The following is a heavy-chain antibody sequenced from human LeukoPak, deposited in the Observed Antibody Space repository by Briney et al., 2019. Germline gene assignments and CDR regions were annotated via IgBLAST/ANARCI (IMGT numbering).Heavy chain of an antibody. J-gene: IGHJ4*02. D-gene: IGHD7-27*01. V-gene: IGHV4-39*01. Sequence: SETLSLTCTVSGGTISSSSYYWGWIRQPPGKGLEWIGSIYYSGSTYYNPSLKSRVTISVDTSKNQFSLKLSSVTAADTAVYYCARHVLTKPGRKLGIGYYFDYWGQGTLVTVSS. CDR1: GGTISSSSYY. CDR2: IYYSGST. CDR3: ARHVLTKPGRKLGIGYYFDY.